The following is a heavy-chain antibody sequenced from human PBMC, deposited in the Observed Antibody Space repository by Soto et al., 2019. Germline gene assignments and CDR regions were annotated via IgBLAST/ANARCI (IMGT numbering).Heavy chain of an antibody. CDR1: GGSISSTSYY. CDR3: ARHRIAVAEFDP. D-gene: IGHD6-19*01. CDR2: MYYSGST. J-gene: IGHJ5*02. V-gene: IGHV4-39*01. Sequence: QLQLHESGPGLVKPSETLSLTCTVSGGSISSTSYYWGWIRQPPGKGLEWIGSMYYSGSTYYNPSLKSRVTISADTSKNHFSLKLTSVTAADTAVYYCARHRIAVAEFDPWGQGTLVTVSS.